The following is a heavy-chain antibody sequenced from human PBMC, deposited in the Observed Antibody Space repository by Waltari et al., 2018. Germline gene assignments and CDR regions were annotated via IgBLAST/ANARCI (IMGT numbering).Heavy chain of an antibody. Sequence: QLQLQESGPGLVKPSETLSLTCTFSGVSIISSSNYWGCISQPPGKGLEWIGSIYYSGRTYYNPSLKSRVTISVDTSKNQFSLKLSSVTAADTAVYYCARVSMVQGNAFDIWGQGTMVTVSS. CDR2: IYYSGRT. CDR1: GVSIISSSNY. D-gene: IGHD3-10*01. V-gene: IGHV4-39*07. J-gene: IGHJ3*02. CDR3: ARVSMVQGNAFDI.